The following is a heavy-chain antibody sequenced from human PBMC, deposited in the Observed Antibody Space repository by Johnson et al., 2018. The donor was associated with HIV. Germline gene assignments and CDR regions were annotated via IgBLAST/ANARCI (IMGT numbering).Heavy chain of an antibody. V-gene: IGHV3-33*01. CDR3: ARFTERYSGSAIPHDAFDI. CDR1: GFTFSSYG. Sequence: QMLLVESGGGVVQPGRSLRLSCAASGFTFSSYGMHWVRQAPGKGLEWVAFIRYDGSNKYYADSVKGRFTISRDNSKNTLYLQMNSLRAEDTALYSCARFTERYSGSAIPHDAFDIWGQGTMVTVSS. D-gene: IGHD1-26*01. CDR2: IRYDGSNK. J-gene: IGHJ3*02.